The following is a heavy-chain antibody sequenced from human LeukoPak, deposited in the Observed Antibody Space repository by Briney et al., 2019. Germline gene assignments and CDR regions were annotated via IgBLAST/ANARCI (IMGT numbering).Heavy chain of an antibody. V-gene: IGHV3-23*01. CDR3: AKDTKFDP. CDR2: ISGSHGST. CDR1: GFTFSSYV. J-gene: IGHJ5*02. Sequence: PGGSLRLSCAASGFTFSSYVMSRVRQAPGKGLDWVSSISGSHGSTYYADSVKGRFTISRDNSKNTLYLQMNSLRAEDTAVYYCAKDTKFDPWGQGTLVTVSS. D-gene: IGHD3-3*01.